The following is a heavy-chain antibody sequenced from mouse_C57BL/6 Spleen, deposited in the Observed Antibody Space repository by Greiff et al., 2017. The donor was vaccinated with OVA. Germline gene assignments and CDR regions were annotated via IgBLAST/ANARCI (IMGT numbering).Heavy chain of an antibody. CDR1: GYFITSDY. J-gene: IGHJ3*01. CDR2: ISNSGST. CDR3: ASSRFAAQATMAY. V-gene: IGHV3-8*01. Sequence: EVKLVESGPGLAKPSQTLSLTCSVTGYFITSDYWNWIRKFPGNKLEYMGYISNSGSTYSIPYINSRNYITRDTSKNRYSPPLNSVTTEDTATSYCASSRFAAQATMAYWGQGTLVTVSA. D-gene: IGHD3-2*02.